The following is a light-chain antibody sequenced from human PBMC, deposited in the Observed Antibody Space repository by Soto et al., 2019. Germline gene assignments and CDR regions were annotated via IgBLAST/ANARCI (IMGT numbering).Light chain of an antibody. CDR2: GAS. Sequence: EIVLTQSPGTLSLSPGERATLSCRASQSVSSGYLAWYQQKPGQAPRLLIYGASSRATGIPDRFSGSGSGTDFTLTTSRLEPEDFAVYYCQQYGSSPKTFGKGTK. V-gene: IGKV3-20*01. J-gene: IGKJ1*01. CDR3: QQYGSSPKT. CDR1: QSVSSGY.